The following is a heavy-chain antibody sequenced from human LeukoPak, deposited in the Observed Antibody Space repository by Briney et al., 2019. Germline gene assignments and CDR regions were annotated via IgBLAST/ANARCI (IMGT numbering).Heavy chain of an antibody. CDR2: IYYSGST. CDR3: ARLYYYDSSGYSSGDY. CDR1: GGSISSYY. Sequence: SETLSLXCTVSGGSISSYYWSWIRQPPGKGLEWIGYIYYSGSTNYNPSLKSRVTISVDTSKNQFSLKQSSVTAADTAVYYCARLYYYDSSGYSSGDYWGQGTLVTVSS. J-gene: IGHJ4*02. D-gene: IGHD3-22*01. V-gene: IGHV4-59*01.